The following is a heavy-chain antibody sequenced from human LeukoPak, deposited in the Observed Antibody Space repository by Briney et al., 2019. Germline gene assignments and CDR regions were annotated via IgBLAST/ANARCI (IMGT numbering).Heavy chain of an antibody. CDR2: IIPIFGTA. Sequence: SVKVSCTVTGGTFSSYAISWVRQAPGQGLEWMGRIIPIFGTANYAQKFQGRVTITADKSTSTAYMELSSLRSEDTAVYYCARGSVVRGVTITSGVVYWGDGTLFTVSS. CDR1: GGTFSSYA. J-gene: IGHJ4*03. V-gene: IGHV1-69*06. D-gene: IGHD3-10*01. CDR3: ARGSVVRGVTITSGVVY.